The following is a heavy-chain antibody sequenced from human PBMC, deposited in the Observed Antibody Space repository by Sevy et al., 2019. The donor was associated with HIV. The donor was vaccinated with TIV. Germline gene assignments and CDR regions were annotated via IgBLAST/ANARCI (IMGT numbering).Heavy chain of an antibody. CDR2: INPNSGGT. CDR1: GYTFTDYY. J-gene: IGHJ4*02. V-gene: IGHV1-2*02. Sequence: SSVKVSCKASGYTFTDYYIHWVRQAPGQGLEWMGWINPNSGGTNYAQKFQGRVTMTRDKSISTAYMELSRLGSDDTAVYYCARTVYIRDFYFDYWGQGTLVTVSS. D-gene: IGHD1-20*01. CDR3: ARTVYIRDFYFDY.